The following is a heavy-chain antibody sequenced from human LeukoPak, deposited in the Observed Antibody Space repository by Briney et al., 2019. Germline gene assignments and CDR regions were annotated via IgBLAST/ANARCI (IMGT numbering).Heavy chain of an antibody. Sequence: GASVKVSCKASGYTFTRYGMNWVRQGPGQGLEWMGWINTNTGNPTYAQGFTGRFVFSLDTSVNTAHLQISSLKAEDTAVYFCARDRSYFDSSGFSFPARRGMDVWGKGTTVTVSS. CDR3: ARDRSYFDSSGFSFPARRGMDV. D-gene: IGHD3-22*01. V-gene: IGHV7-4-1*02. J-gene: IGHJ6*04. CDR1: GYTFTRYG. CDR2: INTNTGNP.